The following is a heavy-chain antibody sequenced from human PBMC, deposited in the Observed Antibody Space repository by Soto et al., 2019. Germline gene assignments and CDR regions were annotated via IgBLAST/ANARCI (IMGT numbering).Heavy chain of an antibody. CDR1: GGSISSGGYY. D-gene: IGHD2-21*02. CDR2: IYYSGST. CDR3: ATAQPLHDCGLRWFDP. V-gene: IGHV4-31*03. J-gene: IGHJ5*02. Sequence: PSETLSLTCTVSGGSISSGGYYWSWIRQHPGKGLEWIGYIYYSGSTYYNPSLKSRVTISVDTSKNQFSLKLSSVTAADTAVYYCATAQPLHDCGLRWFDPWGQGTLVTVSS.